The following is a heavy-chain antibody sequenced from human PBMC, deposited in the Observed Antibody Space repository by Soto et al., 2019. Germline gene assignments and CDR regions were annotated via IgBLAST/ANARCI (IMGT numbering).Heavy chain of an antibody. CDR2: MSYDGSHE. J-gene: IGHJ6*02. CDR3: AKGSVLRVVEAPLAILGGVDV. CDR1: VFTFSSYG. D-gene: IGHD2-8*01. Sequence: GGSLRLSCVTSVFTFSSYGMHWVRQAPGKGLEWVAVMSYDGSHEYYADSVQGRFTISRDNSKTTLYLQMNSLRFEDTAVYYCAKGSVLRVVEAPLAILGGVDVWGQGAMVTVS. V-gene: IGHV3-30*18.